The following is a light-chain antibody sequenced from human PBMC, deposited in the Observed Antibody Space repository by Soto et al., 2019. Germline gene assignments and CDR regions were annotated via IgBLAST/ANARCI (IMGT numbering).Light chain of an antibody. V-gene: IGKV3-11*01. CDR1: QSVSKW. Sequence: DIVLTQSPATLSLSPGERATLSCRASQSVSKWLVWYQQKPGQAPRLLIYDAFTRAADIPARFSGIGSGTDFTLTITSLEPNDFAVYYCQHRANCPLTFGGGTKVEIK. J-gene: IGKJ4*01. CDR2: DAF. CDR3: QHRANCPLT.